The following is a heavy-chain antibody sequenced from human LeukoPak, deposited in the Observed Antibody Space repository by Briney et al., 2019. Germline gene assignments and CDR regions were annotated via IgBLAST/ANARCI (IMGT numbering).Heavy chain of an antibody. Sequence: SQTLSLTCAVSGGSISSGGYSWSWIRQPPGKGLEWIGYIYHSGSTYYNPSLKSRVTMSVDTSKNQFSLKLSSVTAADTAVYYCARHVSAYGFLEWLLGYYFDYWGQGTLVTVSS. V-gene: IGHV4-30-2*01. CDR2: IYHSGST. CDR1: GGSISSGGYS. CDR3: ARHVSAYGFLEWLLGYYFDY. J-gene: IGHJ4*02. D-gene: IGHD3-3*01.